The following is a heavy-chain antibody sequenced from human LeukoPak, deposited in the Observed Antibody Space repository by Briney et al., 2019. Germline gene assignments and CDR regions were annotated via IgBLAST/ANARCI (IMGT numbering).Heavy chain of an antibody. Sequence: GGPLRLSCVGSGFTSIAYALTWARQAPGKGLEWVSGISGGGVTTYYADSVKGRFTISRDNSKNTLYLQMNSLRADDTAIYYCARNQQLGGHSYYYYGMDVWGQGTTVTVSS. J-gene: IGHJ6*02. CDR2: ISGGGVTT. CDR1: GFTSIAYA. D-gene: IGHD3-16*01. V-gene: IGHV3-23*01. CDR3: ARNQQLGGHSYYYYGMDV.